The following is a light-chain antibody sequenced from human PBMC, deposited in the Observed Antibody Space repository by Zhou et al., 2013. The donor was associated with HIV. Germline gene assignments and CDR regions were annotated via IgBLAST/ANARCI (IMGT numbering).Light chain of an antibody. CDR2: SAS. J-gene: IGKJ1*01. CDR1: QTISTY. Sequence: DIQMTQSPSSLSASVGDRVIITCRASQTISTYLNWYQHKPGKGPKLLIYSASSLQSGVPSRFSGSGSGTDFNLTISSLHSEDFATYYCQQTYSNVWTFGQGTNVEIK. V-gene: IGKV1-39*01. CDR3: QQTYSNVWT.